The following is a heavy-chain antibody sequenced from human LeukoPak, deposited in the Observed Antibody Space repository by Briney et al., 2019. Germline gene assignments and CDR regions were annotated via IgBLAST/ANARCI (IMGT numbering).Heavy chain of an antibody. V-gene: IGHV3-33*08. CDR2: IWYDGSNK. D-gene: IGHD3-10*01. CDR3: ARAESRFGY. Sequence: GGSLRLSCAASGFTFSDHYMDWVRQAPGKGLEWVALIWYDGSNKYYADSVKGRFTVSRDNSKNTLYLEMNSLRAEDTAVYYCARAESRFGYWGQGTLVAVSS. CDR1: GFTFSDHY. J-gene: IGHJ4*02.